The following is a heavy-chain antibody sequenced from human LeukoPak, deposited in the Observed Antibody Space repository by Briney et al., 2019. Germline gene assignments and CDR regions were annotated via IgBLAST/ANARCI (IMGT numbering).Heavy chain of an antibody. V-gene: IGHV3-48*03. Sequence: QPGGSLRLSCAASGFTFSSYEMNRGRQAPGKGLEWVSYISRSGSTIYYADSVKGRFTISRDNAKNSLYLQMYRLRAADTAVYYCARGPYCYDSSGSNYYYHGMDVWGHGTTVTVSS. CDR2: ISRSGSTI. CDR3: ARGPYCYDSSGSNYYYHGMDV. CDR1: GFTFSSYE. J-gene: IGHJ6*02. D-gene: IGHD3-22*01.